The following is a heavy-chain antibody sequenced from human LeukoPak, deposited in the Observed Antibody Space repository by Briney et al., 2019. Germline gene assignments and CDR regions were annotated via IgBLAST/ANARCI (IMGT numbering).Heavy chain of an antibody. V-gene: IGHV1-46*01. CDR2: INPSGGST. CDR1: GYTFTSYY. Sequence: VASVKVSCTASGYTFTSYYMHWVRQAPGQGLEWMGIINPSGGSTSYAQKFQGRVTMIRDTSTSTVYMELSSLRSEDTAVYYCARVNELTGLDYWGQGTLVTVSS. CDR3: ARVNELTGLDY. D-gene: IGHD1-1*01. J-gene: IGHJ4*02.